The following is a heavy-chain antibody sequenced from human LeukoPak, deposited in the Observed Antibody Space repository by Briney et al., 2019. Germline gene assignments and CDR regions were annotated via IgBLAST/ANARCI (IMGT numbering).Heavy chain of an antibody. CDR3: ARGRSPYYFDY. CDR1: GFTFSSYA. V-gene: IGHV3-30-3*01. Sequence: GGSLRLSCAASGFTFSSYAMHWVRQAPGKGLEWVAVKSYDGSNKYYADSVKGRFTISRDNSKDTLYLQMNSLRAEDTAVYYCARGRSPYYFDYWGQGTLVTVSS. CDR2: KSYDGSNK. J-gene: IGHJ4*02.